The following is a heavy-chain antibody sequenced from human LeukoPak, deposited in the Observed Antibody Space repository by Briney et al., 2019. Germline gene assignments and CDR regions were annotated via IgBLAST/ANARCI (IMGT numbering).Heavy chain of an antibody. Sequence: ASVKVSCKASGGTFSSYAISWLRQAPGQGLEWMGGIIPIFGTANYAQKFQGRVTITTAESTSTAYLQLSSLRAEDTAVYYCARQGHGGYSYGGEFDYWGQGTLVTVSS. D-gene: IGHD5-18*01. CDR1: GGTFSSYA. J-gene: IGHJ4*02. CDR3: ARQGHGGYSYGGEFDY. V-gene: IGHV1-69*05. CDR2: IIPIFGTA.